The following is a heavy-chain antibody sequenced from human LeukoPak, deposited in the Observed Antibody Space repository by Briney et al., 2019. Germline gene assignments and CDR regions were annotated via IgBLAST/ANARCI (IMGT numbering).Heavy chain of an antibody. CDR3: ARACYGDYRRFDY. Sequence: PSETLSLTCAVYGGSFSGYYWSWIRQPPGKGLEWIGEINHSGSTNYNPSLKSRVTISVDTSKNQFSLKLSSVPAADTAVYYCARACYGDYRRFDYWGQGTLVTVSS. D-gene: IGHD4-17*01. CDR2: INHSGST. V-gene: IGHV4-34*01. CDR1: GGSFSGYY. J-gene: IGHJ4*02.